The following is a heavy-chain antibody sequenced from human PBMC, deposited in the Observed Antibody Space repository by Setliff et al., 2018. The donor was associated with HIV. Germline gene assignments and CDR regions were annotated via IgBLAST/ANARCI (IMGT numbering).Heavy chain of an antibody. D-gene: IGHD3-16*01. CDR2: IKNSGNT. Sequence: SSETLSLTCTVSGGSISSGDNYWSWIRQHPGKGLEWIGHIKNSGNTDYNPSLKSRVTISLDTSKNQFSLKLSSVTAADTAVYYCASQGDDYWGQGTLVTVSS. CDR3: ASQGDDY. V-gene: IGHV4-31*03. CDR1: GGSISSGDNY. J-gene: IGHJ4*02.